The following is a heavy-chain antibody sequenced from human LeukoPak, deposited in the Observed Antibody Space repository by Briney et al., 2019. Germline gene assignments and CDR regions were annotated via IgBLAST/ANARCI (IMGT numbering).Heavy chain of an antibody. V-gene: IGHV3-30-3*01. CDR1: GFTFSSYA. D-gene: IGHD3-3*01. Sequence: GRSLRLSCAASGFTFSSYAMHWVRQAPGKGLEWVAVISYDGSNKYYADSVKGRFTISRDNSKNTPYLQMNSLRAEDTAVYYCVRVRGITIFGVVISYYYYGTDVWGQGTTVTVSS. J-gene: IGHJ6*02. CDR2: ISYDGSNK. CDR3: VRVRGITIFGVVISYYYYGTDV.